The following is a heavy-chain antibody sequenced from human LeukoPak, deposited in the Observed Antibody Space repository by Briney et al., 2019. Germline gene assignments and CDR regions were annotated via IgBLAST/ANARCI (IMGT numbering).Heavy chain of an antibody. CDR1: GGSISSYY. CDR3: ARVGYYGSGSYGWFDP. CDR2: IYYSGST. Sequence: SETLSLTCTVSGGSISSYYWSWIRQPPGKGLEWIGYIYYSGSTNYNPSLKSRVTISVDTSKNQFSLKLSSVTAADTAVYYCARVGYYGSGSYGWFDPWGQGTLVTVSS. V-gene: IGHV4-59*01. J-gene: IGHJ5*02. D-gene: IGHD3-10*01.